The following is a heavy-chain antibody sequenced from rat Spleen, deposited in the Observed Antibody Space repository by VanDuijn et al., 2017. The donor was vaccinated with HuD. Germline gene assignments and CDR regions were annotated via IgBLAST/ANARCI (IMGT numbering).Heavy chain of an antibody. V-gene: IGHV5-58*01. Sequence: EVQLVETGGGLVQPGRSLKLSCVASGFTFSNYWMYWVRQAPGKGLEWVSSISSDGINTYYPDSVKGRFTISRDNAKSTLYLQMDSLRSEDTATYYCATAGTRVSRFAYWGQGTLVTVSS. CDR3: ATAGTRVSRFAY. D-gene: IGHD1-4*01. J-gene: IGHJ3*01. CDR1: GFTFSNYW. CDR2: ISSDGINT.